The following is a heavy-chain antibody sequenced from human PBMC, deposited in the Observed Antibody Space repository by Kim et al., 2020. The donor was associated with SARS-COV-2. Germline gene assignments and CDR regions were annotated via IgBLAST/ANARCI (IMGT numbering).Heavy chain of an antibody. J-gene: IGHJ5*02. D-gene: IGHD3-16*01. Sequence: YNQSLKSRVTMSVDTSKNQITRQRASVTAADTAVYYCVREGDTNWFDPWGPGILVTVSS. CDR3: VREGDTNWFDP. V-gene: IGHV4-30-2*04.